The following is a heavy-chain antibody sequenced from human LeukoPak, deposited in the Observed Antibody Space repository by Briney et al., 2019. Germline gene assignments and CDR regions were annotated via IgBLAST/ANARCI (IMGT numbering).Heavy chain of an antibody. D-gene: IGHD1-26*01. CDR2: INPNISGT. Sequence: ASVKVPCKTSGYTFTDYYMHWVRQAPGQGLEWMGRINPNISGTNFAQKFQGRVTMTRDTSISTAYMELSRLRSDDTAVYYCARATSGIVGAPTDYWGQGTLVTVSS. CDR3: ARATSGIVGAPTDY. CDR1: GYTFTDYY. J-gene: IGHJ4*02. V-gene: IGHV1-2*06.